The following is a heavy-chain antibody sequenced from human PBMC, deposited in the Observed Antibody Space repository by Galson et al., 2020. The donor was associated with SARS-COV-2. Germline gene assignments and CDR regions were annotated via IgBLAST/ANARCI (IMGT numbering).Heavy chain of an antibody. J-gene: IGHJ5*02. Sequence: SETLSLTCTVSGGSISSSSYYWGWIRQPPGKGLEWIGSIYYSGSTYYNPSLKSRVTISVDTSKNQFSLKLSSVTAADTAVYYCARHRFITMVPGEMLNNWFDPWGQGTLVTVSS. CDR1: GGSISSSSYY. D-gene: IGHD3-10*01. CDR2: IYYSGST. CDR3: ARHRFITMVPGEMLNNWFDP. V-gene: IGHV4-39*01.